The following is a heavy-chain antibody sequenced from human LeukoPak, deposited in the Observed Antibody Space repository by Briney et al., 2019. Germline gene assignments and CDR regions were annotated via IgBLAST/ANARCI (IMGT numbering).Heavy chain of an antibody. Sequence: SETLSLTCSVSGGSISSGNYFWSWIRQPPGKGLEWIGYVYYTGSTYYNPSLKSRVTISADTSKNQFSLNLTSVTAADTAVYYCARDRNWLQGGGTDYWGQGTLATVSS. J-gene: IGHJ4*02. V-gene: IGHV4-30-4*01. CDR3: ARDRNWLQGGGTDY. D-gene: IGHD5-24*01. CDR2: VYYTGST. CDR1: GGSISSGNYF.